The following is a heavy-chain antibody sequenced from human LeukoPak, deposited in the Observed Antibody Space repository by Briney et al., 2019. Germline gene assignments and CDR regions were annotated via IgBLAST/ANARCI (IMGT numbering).Heavy chain of an antibody. D-gene: IGHD7-27*01. CDR1: GYSISSGYY. Sequence: PSETLSLTCAVSGYSISSGYYWGWIRQPPGQGLEWIGSIYHSGSTYYNPSLKSRVTISVDTSKNQFSLKLSSVTAADTAVYYCARWNWGRYYFDYWGQGTLVTVSS. CDR2: IYHSGST. V-gene: IGHV4-38-2*01. CDR3: ARWNWGRYYFDY. J-gene: IGHJ4*02.